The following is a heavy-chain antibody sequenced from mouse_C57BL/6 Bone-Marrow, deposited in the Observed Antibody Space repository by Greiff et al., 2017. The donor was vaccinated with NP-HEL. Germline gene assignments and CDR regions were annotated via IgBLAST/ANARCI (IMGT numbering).Heavy chain of an antibody. CDR3: ARDGYYYYDAMDY. V-gene: IGHV1-61*01. Sequence: QVQLQQSGAELVRPGSSVKLSCKASGYTFTSYWMDWVKQRPGQGLEWIGNIYPSDSETHYNQKFKDKATLTVDKSSSTAYMQLSSLTSEDSAVYYCARDGYYYYDAMDYWGQGTSVTVSS. J-gene: IGHJ4*01. D-gene: IGHD2-3*01. CDR2: IYPSDSET. CDR1: GYTFTSYW.